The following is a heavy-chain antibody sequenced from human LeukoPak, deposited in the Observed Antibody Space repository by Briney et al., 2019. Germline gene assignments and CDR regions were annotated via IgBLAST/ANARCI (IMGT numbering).Heavy chain of an antibody. V-gene: IGHV4-59*01. CDR1: GGSISSYY. Sequence: PSETLSLTCTVSGGSISSYYWSWIRQPPGKGLEWIGYIYYSGSTNYNPSLKSRVTISVDTSKNQFSLKLSSVTAADTAVYYCARDLYDAFDIWGQGTMVTVSS. CDR3: ARDLYDAFDI. J-gene: IGHJ3*02. CDR2: IYYSGST.